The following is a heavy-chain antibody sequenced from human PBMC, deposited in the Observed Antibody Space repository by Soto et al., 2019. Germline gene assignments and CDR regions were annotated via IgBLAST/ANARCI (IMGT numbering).Heavy chain of an antibody. V-gene: IGHV1-69*13. CDR2: IIPIFGTA. CDR3: ARSQLRQQLVPETDYYYGMDV. D-gene: IGHD6-13*01. Sequence: GASVKVSCKASGGTFSSYAISWVRQAPGQGLEWMGGIIPIFGTANYAQKFQGRVTITADESTSTAYMELSSLRSEDTAVYYCARSQLRQQLVPETDYYYGMDVWGQGTTVTVSS. CDR1: GGTFSSYA. J-gene: IGHJ6*02.